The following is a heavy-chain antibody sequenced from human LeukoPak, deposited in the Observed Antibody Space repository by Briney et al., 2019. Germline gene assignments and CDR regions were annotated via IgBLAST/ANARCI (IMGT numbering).Heavy chain of an antibody. Sequence: GVSLRLSCAASGFTFSSYSMNWVRQAPGKGLEWVSSISSSSSYIYYADSVKGRFTISRDNAKHSLFLQMNSLRVEDTAVYYCARGGTRGYSPVDYWGQGILVPVSS. CDR1: GFTFSSYS. V-gene: IGHV3-21*04. CDR2: ISSSSSYI. CDR3: ARGGTRGYSPVDY. D-gene: IGHD5-18*01. J-gene: IGHJ4*02.